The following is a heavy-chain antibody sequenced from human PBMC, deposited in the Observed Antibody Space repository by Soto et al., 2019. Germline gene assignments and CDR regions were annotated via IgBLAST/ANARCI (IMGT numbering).Heavy chain of an antibody. V-gene: IGHV4-30-2*01. J-gene: IGHJ6*02. CDR2: IYHSGST. D-gene: IGHD3-22*01. Sequence: SETLSLTCAVSGGSISSGGYSWSWIRQPPGKGLEWIGYIYHSGSTYYNPSLKSRVTISVDRSKNQFSLKLSSVTAADTAVYYCARAPYYYDSSGYFVPYGMDVWGQGTTVTVSS. CDR1: GGSISSGGYS. CDR3: ARAPYYYDSSGYFVPYGMDV.